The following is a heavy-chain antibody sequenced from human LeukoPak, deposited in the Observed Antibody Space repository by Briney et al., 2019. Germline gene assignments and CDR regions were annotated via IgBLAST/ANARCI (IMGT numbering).Heavy chain of an antibody. CDR3: ARDAGGSGTSLDH. CDR2: IWSDGSNK. J-gene: IGHJ4*02. CDR1: GFTFSSVG. D-gene: IGHD3-10*01. Sequence: GGSLRLSCAASGFTFSSVGMHWVRQAPGKGLEWVAVIWSDGSNKYYADSVKGRFTISRDIFKNTLYLQMSSLTAEDAAVYYCARDAGGSGTSLDHWGQGTLVTVSS. V-gene: IGHV3-33*01.